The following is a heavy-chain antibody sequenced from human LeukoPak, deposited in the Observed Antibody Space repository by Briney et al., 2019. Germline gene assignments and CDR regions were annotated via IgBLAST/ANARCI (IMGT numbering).Heavy chain of an antibody. Sequence: HTGGSLRLSCAGSGFSFRSYGMSWVRQAPGKGLEWVSSISAAGDNTYYAESVKGRLTISRDNSKSTLFLQMNSLRAEDTAVYYCVLDARLGESLRWGQGTLVTVSS. CDR3: VLDARLGESLR. CDR1: GFSFRSYG. CDR2: ISAAGDNT. V-gene: IGHV3-23*01. D-gene: IGHD3-16*01. J-gene: IGHJ1*01.